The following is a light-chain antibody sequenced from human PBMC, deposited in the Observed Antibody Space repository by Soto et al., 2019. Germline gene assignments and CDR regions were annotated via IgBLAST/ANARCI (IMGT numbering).Light chain of an antibody. Sequence: EIVLTQSPATLSLSPGERATLSCRASQSIRNYLAWYQQKPGQAPRPLMYDASNRATGIPARFSGSGSGTDFTLTISSLDPEDSAIYYCQQRSNWPLTFGGGTKVEIK. CDR1: QSIRNY. J-gene: IGKJ4*01. CDR2: DAS. CDR3: QQRSNWPLT. V-gene: IGKV3-11*01.